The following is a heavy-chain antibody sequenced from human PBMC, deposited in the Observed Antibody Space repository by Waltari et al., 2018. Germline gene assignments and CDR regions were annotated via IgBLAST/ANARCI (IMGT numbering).Heavy chain of an antibody. D-gene: IGHD3-3*01. V-gene: IGHV4-38-2*02. CDR3: ARDRLGDFWSGYGFDY. Sequence: QVQLQESGPGLVKPSETLSLTCAVSGYSISSGYYWGWLRRPPGKGLAWIGSIYHSVSTYYNPSLKSRVTIAVDTSKNQFSLKRSSVTAADTAVYYCARDRLGDFWSGYGFDYWGQGTLVTVSS. J-gene: IGHJ4*02. CDR2: IYHSVST. CDR1: GYSISSGYY.